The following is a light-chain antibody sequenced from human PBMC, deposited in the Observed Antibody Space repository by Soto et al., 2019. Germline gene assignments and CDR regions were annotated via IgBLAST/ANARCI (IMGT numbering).Light chain of an antibody. CDR1: QSISNW. V-gene: IGKV1-5*01. Sequence: DIQMTQTPSTLSASVGDIVTITCLASQSISNWLAWYQVKPGKAPKVLIYDASRLRSGVPSRFSGSGSGTDFTLTISSLEPEDFAVYYCQQRYRWPPITFGQGTRLEIK. CDR2: DAS. CDR3: QQRYRWPPIT. J-gene: IGKJ5*01.